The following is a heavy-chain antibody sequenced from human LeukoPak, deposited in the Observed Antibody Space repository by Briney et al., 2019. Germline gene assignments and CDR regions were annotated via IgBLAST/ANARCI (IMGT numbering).Heavy chain of an antibody. V-gene: IGHV1-18*01. CDR3: ARVRDYCTSTSCPTAYYGMDV. J-gene: IGHJ6*01. D-gene: IGHD2-2*01. CDR1: GYAFNSYG. Sequence: GASVKVSCKASGYAFNSYGISWVRQAPGQGLEWMGWISGYNGNTNYGQKLQGRVTMTRDTSTSTAYMEVRSLRPDDTAVYYCARVRDYCTSTSCPTAYYGMDVWGQGTTVTVSS. CDR2: ISGYNGNT.